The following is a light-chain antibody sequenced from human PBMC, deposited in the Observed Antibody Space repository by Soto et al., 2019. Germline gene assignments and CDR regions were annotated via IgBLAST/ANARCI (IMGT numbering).Light chain of an antibody. CDR2: GAS. J-gene: IGKJ1*01. V-gene: IGKV3-15*01. Sequence: EIVMTQSPATLSVSPGERATLSCRASQSVRNNLAWYQQKPGQAPRLLIYGASTRATGIPARFSGSGSGTEFTLTISSPQSEDFAVYHCQQYNNWPPWTFGQGTKVEIK. CDR1: QSVRNN. CDR3: QQYNNWPPWT.